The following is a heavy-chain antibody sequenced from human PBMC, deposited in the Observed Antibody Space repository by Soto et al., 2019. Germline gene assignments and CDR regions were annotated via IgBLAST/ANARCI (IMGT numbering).Heavy chain of an antibody. CDR1: GYTFTSYG. CDR2: INVGNGNT. D-gene: IGHD3-10*02. J-gene: IGHJ4*02. V-gene: IGHV1-3*01. CDR3: ATPQDYVGCLDS. Sequence: ASVKVSCKASGYTFTSYGISWVRQAPGQRLEWMGWINVGNGNTRYSQKFQGRLTLTRDTPGNTAYLELNSLISEDTAVYYCATPQDYVGCLDSWGQGTLVTVSS.